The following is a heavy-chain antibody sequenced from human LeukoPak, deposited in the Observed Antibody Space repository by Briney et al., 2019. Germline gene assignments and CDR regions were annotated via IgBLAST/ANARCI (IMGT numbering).Heavy chain of an antibody. CDR2: IIPIFGTA. CDR3: ARAYYYDSSGYYTPLRD. D-gene: IGHD3-22*01. J-gene: IGHJ4*02. CDR1: GGTFSSYA. Sequence: SVKVSCKASGGTFSSYAISWVRQAPGQGLEWMGGIIPIFGTADYAQKFQGRVTITADESTSTAYMELSSLRSEVMAVYYCARAYYYDSSGYYTPLRDWGQGTLVTVSS. V-gene: IGHV1-69*13.